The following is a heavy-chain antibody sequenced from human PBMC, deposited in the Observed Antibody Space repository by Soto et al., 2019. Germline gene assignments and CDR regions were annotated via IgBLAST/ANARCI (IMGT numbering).Heavy chain of an antibody. CDR2: ISGSGGST. CDR3: ARGTYDYIWGSYPPSLPYFDY. V-gene: IGHV3-23*01. Sequence: GGSLRLSCAASGFTFSSYAMSWVRQAPGKGLEWVSAISGSGGSTYYADSVKGRFTISRDNSKNTLYLQMNSLRAEDTAVYYCARGTYDYIWGSYPPSLPYFDYWGQGTLVTVSS. J-gene: IGHJ4*02. CDR1: GFTFSSYA. D-gene: IGHD3-16*02.